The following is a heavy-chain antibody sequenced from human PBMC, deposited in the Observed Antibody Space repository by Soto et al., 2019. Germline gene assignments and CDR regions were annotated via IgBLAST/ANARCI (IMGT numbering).Heavy chain of an antibody. Sequence: QVQLQESGPGLVKPSQTLSLTCTVSGGTISSGGYYWSWIRQHPGKGLEWIGYIYYSGSTYYNPSLKSRVTISVDTSKNQFSLKLSSVTAADTAVYYCARDSRSSGWSHFDYWGQGTLVTVSS. J-gene: IGHJ4*02. CDR1: GGTISSGGYY. CDR2: IYYSGST. V-gene: IGHV4-31*03. CDR3: ARDSRSSGWSHFDY. D-gene: IGHD6-19*01.